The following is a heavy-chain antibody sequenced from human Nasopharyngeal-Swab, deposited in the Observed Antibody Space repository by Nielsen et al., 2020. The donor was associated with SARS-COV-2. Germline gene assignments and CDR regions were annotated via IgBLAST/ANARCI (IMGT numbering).Heavy chain of an antibody. Sequence: GESLKISCAASGFTVSSNYMSWVRQAPGKGPEWVSVIYSGGSTYYADSVKGRFTISRDNSMNTLYLQMNSLRAEDTAVYYCARGQQWLVAGVGAFDIWGQGTMVTVSS. V-gene: IGHV3-53*01. CDR1: GFTVSSNY. D-gene: IGHD6-19*01. CDR3: ARGQQWLVAGVGAFDI. CDR2: IYSGGST. J-gene: IGHJ3*02.